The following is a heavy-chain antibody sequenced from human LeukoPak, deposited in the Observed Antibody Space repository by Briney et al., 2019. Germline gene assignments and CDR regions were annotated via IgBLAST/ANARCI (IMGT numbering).Heavy chain of an antibody. CDR2: FDPEDGET. D-gene: IGHD1-26*01. V-gene: IGHV1-24*01. J-gene: IGHJ5*02. CDR1: GYTLTELS. Sequence: GASVKASCKVSGYTLTELSMHWVRQAPGKGLEWMGGFDPEDGETIYAQKFQGRVNMTEDTSTDTAYMELSSLRSEDTAVYYCATGVRSGSYTRDGFDPWGQGTLVTVSS. CDR3: ATGVRSGSYTRDGFDP.